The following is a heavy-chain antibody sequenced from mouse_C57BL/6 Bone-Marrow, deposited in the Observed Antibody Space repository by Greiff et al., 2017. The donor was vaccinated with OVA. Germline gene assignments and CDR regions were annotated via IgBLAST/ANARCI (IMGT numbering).Heavy chain of an antibody. D-gene: IGHD2-4*01. CDR1: GYTFTSYW. CDR3: ARGDSYYDYYYYAMDY. V-gene: IGHV1-55*01. J-gene: IGHJ4*01. Sequence: QVQLQQPGAELVKPGASVKMSCKASGYTFTSYWITWVKQRPGQGLEWIGDIYPGSGSTNYNEKFKSKATLTVDTSSSTAYMQLSSLTSEESAVYYWARGDSYYDYYYYAMDYWGQGTSVTVSS. CDR2: IYPGSGST.